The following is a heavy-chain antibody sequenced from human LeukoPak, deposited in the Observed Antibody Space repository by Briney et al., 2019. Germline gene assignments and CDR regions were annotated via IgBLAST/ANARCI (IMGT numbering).Heavy chain of an antibody. Sequence: SETLSLTCAVYGGSFSGYYWSWIRQPPGKGLEWIGYIYYSGSTYYNPSLKRRVTISVDTSKNQFSLKLSSVSAADTAVYYCSGRYYYDSSGYPDFDYWGQGTLVTVSS. CDR2: IYYSGST. D-gene: IGHD3-22*01. J-gene: IGHJ4*02. V-gene: IGHV4-59*06. CDR1: GGSFSGYY. CDR3: SGRYYYDSSGYPDFDY.